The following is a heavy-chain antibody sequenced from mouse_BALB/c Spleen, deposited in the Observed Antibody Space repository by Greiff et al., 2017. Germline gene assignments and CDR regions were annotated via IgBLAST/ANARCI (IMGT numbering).Heavy chain of an antibody. CDR3: ARNYYGSSSHAMDY. CDR1: GYTFTSYV. CDR2: INPYNDGT. J-gene: IGHJ4*01. V-gene: IGHV1-14*01. D-gene: IGHD1-1*01. Sequence: EVKLMESGPELVKPGASVKMSCKASGYTFTSYVMHWVKQKPGQGLEWIGYINPYNDGTKYNEKFKGKATLTSDKSSSTAYMELSSLTSEDSAVYYCARNYYGSSSHAMDYWGQGTSVTVSS.